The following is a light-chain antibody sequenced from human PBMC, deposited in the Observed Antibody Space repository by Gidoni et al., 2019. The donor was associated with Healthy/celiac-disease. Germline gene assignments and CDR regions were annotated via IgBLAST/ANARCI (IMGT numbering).Light chain of an antibody. V-gene: IGKV1-33*01. CDR3: QQYDNLPRT. CDR1: QDSSHY. CDR2: AAS. J-gene: IGKJ4*01. Sequence: DIQMTQSPSSLSTSGVARGTITCQACQDSSHYLNWYQQKPGKAPKLLIYAASNLESGVPSRFSGSGSGTDFTFTISSLQPEDIATYYCQQYDNLPRTFGGGTKVEIK.